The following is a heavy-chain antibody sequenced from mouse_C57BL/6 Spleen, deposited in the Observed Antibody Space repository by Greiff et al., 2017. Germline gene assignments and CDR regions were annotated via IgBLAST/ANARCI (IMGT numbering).Heavy chain of an antibody. CDR3: ARLYDGYYGAMDY. J-gene: IGHJ4*01. D-gene: IGHD2-3*01. CDR1: GFSLTSYG. Sequence: QVQLQQSGPGLVAPSQSLSITCTVSGFSLTSYGVHWVRQPPGKGLEWLVVIWSDGSTTYNSALKSRLSISKDNSKSQVFLKMNSLQTDDTAMYYCARLYDGYYGAMDYWGQGTSVTVSS. CDR2: IWSDGST. V-gene: IGHV2-6*03.